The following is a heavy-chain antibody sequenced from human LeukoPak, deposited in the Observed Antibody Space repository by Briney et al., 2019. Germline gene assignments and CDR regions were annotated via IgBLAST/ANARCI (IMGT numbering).Heavy chain of an antibody. V-gene: IGHV3-66*01. CDR1: GFTVSSNY. Sequence: GGSLRLSCAASGFTVSSNYMTWVRQAPGKGLEWVSVVYGGDTTYYADSVKGRFTISRDNARNSLSLQMNSLRAEDTTVYYCARDPYDTIAYGAFDIWGQGTVVTVSS. CDR3: ARDPYDTIAYGAFDI. D-gene: IGHD3-22*01. CDR2: VYGGDTT. J-gene: IGHJ3*02.